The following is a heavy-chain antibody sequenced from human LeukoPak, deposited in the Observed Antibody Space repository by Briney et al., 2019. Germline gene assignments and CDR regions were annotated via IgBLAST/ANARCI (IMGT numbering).Heavy chain of an antibody. V-gene: IGHV3-33*01. CDR2: ICSVGSNK. CDR1: GFIFSSYA. Sequence: PGGSLRLSCAASGFIFSSYAMHSVRQAPGTGREWGAVICSVGSNKYYADSEKGRVTLSRDNSKNTRYLQMNTLRAQKTPLYFCARGIAAAGNPHWSDPWGEGTLVTVSS. CDR3: ARGIAAAGNPHWSDP. D-gene: IGHD6-13*01. J-gene: IGHJ5*02.